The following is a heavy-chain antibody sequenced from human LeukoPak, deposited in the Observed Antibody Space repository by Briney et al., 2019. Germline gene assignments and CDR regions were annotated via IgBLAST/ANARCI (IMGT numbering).Heavy chain of an antibody. Sequence: GGSLRLSCAASGFTVSSNYMSWVRQAPGKGLEWVSVIYSGGSTYYADSVKGRFTISRDNSKNTLYLQMNSLRAEDTAVYYCARGGSYYYDSSGAGESEYWGQGTLVTVSS. CDR3: ARGGSYYYDSSGAGESEY. J-gene: IGHJ4*02. D-gene: IGHD3-22*01. CDR1: GFTVSSNY. CDR2: IYSGGST. V-gene: IGHV3-53*01.